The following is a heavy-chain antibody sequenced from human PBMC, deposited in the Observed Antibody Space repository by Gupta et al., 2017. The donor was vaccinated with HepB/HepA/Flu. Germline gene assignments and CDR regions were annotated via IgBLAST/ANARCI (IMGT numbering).Heavy chain of an antibody. CDR3: AKDRWRSTSPYYMDV. D-gene: IGHD2-2*01. CDR2: ISGSGGST. J-gene: IGHJ6*03. Sequence: VQLLESGGGLVQIGGSLRLSCAASGYTFSSYAISWVRQAPGKGLEWVSAISGSGGSTYYIDSVKGRFTVSRDSSKNTLSLQMNSLGVEDTAVYYCAKDRWRSTSPYYMDVWGKGTTVIVSS. V-gene: IGHV3-23*01. CDR1: GYTFSSYA.